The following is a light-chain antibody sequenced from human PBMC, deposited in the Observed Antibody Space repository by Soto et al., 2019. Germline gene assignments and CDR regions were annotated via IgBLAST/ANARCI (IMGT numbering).Light chain of an antibody. J-gene: IGKJ5*01. CDR1: QSVNSKY. V-gene: IGKV3-20*01. CDR3: QQYLSSPIT. CDR2: GAA. Sequence: EIVLTQSPDTLSLSPGERATLSCRASQSVNSKYLAWYQQKPGQAPRLLIYGAASRATGIPDRFSGSGSGTDFTLTISRLEPEDFAVYYCQQYLSSPITFGQGTRLEMK.